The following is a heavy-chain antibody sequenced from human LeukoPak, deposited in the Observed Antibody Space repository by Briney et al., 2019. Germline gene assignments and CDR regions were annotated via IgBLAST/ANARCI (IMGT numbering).Heavy chain of an antibody. J-gene: IGHJ4*02. V-gene: IGHV3-7*01. CDR3: TRYNNDHFDY. Sequence: GGSLRLSCAASGFTFSTYWMSWVRQAPGKGLEWVASIKQDGSEKSYVDSLKGRFTISRDNAKNSLYLEMNSLRAEDTAVYYCTRYNNDHFDYWGQGTLVTVSS. D-gene: IGHD1-14*01. CDR2: IKQDGSEK. CDR1: GFTFSTYW.